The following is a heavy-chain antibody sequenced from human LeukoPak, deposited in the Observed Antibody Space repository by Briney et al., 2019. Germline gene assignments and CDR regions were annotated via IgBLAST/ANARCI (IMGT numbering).Heavy chain of an antibody. CDR1: GYSFTSYW. J-gene: IGHJ6*03. Sequence: GESLKISCKGSGYSFTSYWIGWVRQMPGKGLEWMGIIYPGDSDTRYSPSFRGQVTISADKSISTAYLQWSSLKASDTAMYYCAGLEMATIRRPYYMDVWGKGTTVTVSS. D-gene: IGHD5-24*01. CDR3: AGLEMATIRRPYYMDV. CDR2: IYPGDSDT. V-gene: IGHV5-51*01.